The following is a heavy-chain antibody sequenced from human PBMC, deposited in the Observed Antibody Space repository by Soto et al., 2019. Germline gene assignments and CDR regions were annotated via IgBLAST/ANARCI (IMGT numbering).Heavy chain of an antibody. V-gene: IGHV4-34*01. CDR1: GGSFSGYY. D-gene: IGHD5-18*01. CDR2: INHSGST. Sequence: PSETLSLTCAVYGGSFSGYYWSWIRQPPGKGLEWIGEINHSGSTNYNPSLKSRVTISVDTSKNQFSLKLSSVTAADTAVYYCAREVVYSYGPPYRRIDYWGQGTLVTVSS. CDR3: AREVVYSYGPPYRRIDY. J-gene: IGHJ4*02.